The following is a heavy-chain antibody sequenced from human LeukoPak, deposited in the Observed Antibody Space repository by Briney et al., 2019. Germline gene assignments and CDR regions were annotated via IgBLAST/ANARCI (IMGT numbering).Heavy chain of an antibody. CDR2: INTDGSST. CDR1: GFTFSSYW. CDR3: ARALLYSSGWPGVGYFDY. V-gene: IGHV3-74*01. J-gene: IGHJ4*02. Sequence: PGGSLRLSCAASGFTFSSYWMHWVRHAPGKGLVWVSRINTDGSSTSYGDSVKGRFTISRDNAKNSLYLQMNSLRAEDTAVYYCARALLYSSGWPGVGYFDYWGQGTLVTVSS. D-gene: IGHD6-19*01.